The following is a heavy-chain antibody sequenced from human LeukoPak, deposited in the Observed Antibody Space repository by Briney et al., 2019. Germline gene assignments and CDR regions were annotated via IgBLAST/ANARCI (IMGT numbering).Heavy chain of an antibody. CDR1: GFTFSSYA. CDR2: ISGSGGST. D-gene: IGHD6-6*01. V-gene: IGHV3-23*01. CDR3: AKEAWGSSSYNWFDP. Sequence: GGSLRLSCAASGFTFSSYAMSWVRQAPGKGLEWVSGISGSGGSTYYADSVKGRFTISRDNSKNTLCLQMNSLRAEDTAVYYCAKEAWGSSSYNWFDPWGQGTLVTVSS. J-gene: IGHJ5*02.